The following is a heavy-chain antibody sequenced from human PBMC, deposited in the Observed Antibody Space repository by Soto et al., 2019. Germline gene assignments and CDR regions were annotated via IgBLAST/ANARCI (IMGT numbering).Heavy chain of an antibody. J-gene: IGHJ4*02. CDR1: GGTFSSYA. V-gene: IGHV1-69*12. D-gene: IGHD3-22*01. CDR2: IIPIFGTA. Sequence: QVQLVQSGAEVKKPGSSVKVSCKASGGTFSSYAISWVRQAPGQGLEWMGGIIPIFGTANYAQKFQGRVTITAAEATSTAYMDLSSLRSEDTAVYYCARASDYDSYHLDRFDYWGQGTLVTVSS. CDR3: ARASDYDSYHLDRFDY.